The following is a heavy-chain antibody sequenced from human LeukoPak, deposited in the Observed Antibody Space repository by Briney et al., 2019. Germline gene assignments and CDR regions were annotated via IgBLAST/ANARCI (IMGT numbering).Heavy chain of an antibody. Sequence: ASVKVSCKASGYTFTSYYMHWVRQAPGQGLEWMGWISAYNGNTNYAQKLQGRVTMTTDASTSTAYMELRSLRSDATAVYYCARSVWLGSSGFFDYWGQGTLVTVSS. J-gene: IGHJ4*02. CDR1: GYTFTSYY. D-gene: IGHD3-22*01. CDR2: ISAYNGNT. CDR3: ARSVWLGSSGFFDY. V-gene: IGHV1-18*04.